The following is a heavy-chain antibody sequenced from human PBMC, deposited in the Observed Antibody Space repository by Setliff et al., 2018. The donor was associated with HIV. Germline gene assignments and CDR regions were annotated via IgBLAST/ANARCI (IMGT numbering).Heavy chain of an antibody. CDR1: GYTFTSYY. V-gene: IGHV1-46*01. J-gene: IGHJ4*02. CDR2: INPSGGST. Sequence: ASVKVSCKASGYTFTSYYMHWVRQAPGQGLEWMGIINPSGGSTSYAQKYQGRVTMTRDTSTSTVYMDLSSLRSEDTAVYYCAGSDPFIVVVPSAINAFDYWGQGTLVTVSS. CDR3: AGSDPFIVVVPSAINAFDY. D-gene: IGHD2-2*01.